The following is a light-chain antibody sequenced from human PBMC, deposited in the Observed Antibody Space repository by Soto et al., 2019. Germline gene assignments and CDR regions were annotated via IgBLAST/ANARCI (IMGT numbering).Light chain of an antibody. CDR3: AAWDDSLNGVV. CDR2: SNN. Sequence: QSVLTQPPSASATPGQRVTISCSGSTSNIGSNTVNWYQQLPGTAPKLLIYSNNQRPSGVPDRFSCSKSGTSASLAISGLQSEDEADYYCAAWDDSLNGVVFGGGTKLTVL. J-gene: IGLJ2*01. V-gene: IGLV1-44*01. CDR1: TSNIGSNT.